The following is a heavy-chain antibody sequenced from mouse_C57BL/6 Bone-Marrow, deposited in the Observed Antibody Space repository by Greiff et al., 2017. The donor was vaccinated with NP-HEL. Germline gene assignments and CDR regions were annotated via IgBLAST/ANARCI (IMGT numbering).Heavy chain of an antibody. J-gene: IGHJ4*01. CDR1: GFSFNTYA. CDR3: VRQLRLLGYAMDY. Sequence: DVKLVESGGGLVQPKGSLKLSCAASGFSFNTYAMNWVRQAPGKGLEWVARIRSKSNNYATYYADSVKDRFTISRDDSESMLYLQMNNLKTEDTAMYYCVRQLRLLGYAMDYWGQGTSVTVSS. D-gene: IGHD3-2*02. CDR2: IRSKSNNYAT. V-gene: IGHV10-1*01.